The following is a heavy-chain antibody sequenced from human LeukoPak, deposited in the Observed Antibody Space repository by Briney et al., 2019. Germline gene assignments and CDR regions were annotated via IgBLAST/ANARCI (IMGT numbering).Heavy chain of an antibody. Sequence: PGGSLRLSCAASGFTFSTFAMHWVRLSPGKGLEWVAFIRYDGSNKYYADSVKGRFTISRDNSKNTLYLQMNSLRAEDTAVYYCAKDAMDGYNYDYRYYYYYMDVWGKGTTVTISS. V-gene: IGHV3-30*02. D-gene: IGHD5-24*01. J-gene: IGHJ6*03. CDR1: GFTFSTFA. CDR2: IRYDGSNK. CDR3: AKDAMDGYNYDYRYYYYYMDV.